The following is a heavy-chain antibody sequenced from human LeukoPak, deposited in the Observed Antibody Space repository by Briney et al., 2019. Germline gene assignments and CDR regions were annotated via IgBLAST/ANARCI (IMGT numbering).Heavy chain of an antibody. D-gene: IGHD1-26*01. J-gene: IGHJ4*02. CDR3: ARLRGALDY. CDR1: GGSISNYF. Sequence: SETLSLTCTVSGGSISNYFWSWIQQPPGKGLECIGYIYYSGSTNYNPSLKSRVTISVDTSKNQFSLKLSSVTAADTAVYYCARLRGALDYWGQGTLVTVSS. CDR2: IYYSGST. V-gene: IGHV4-59*08.